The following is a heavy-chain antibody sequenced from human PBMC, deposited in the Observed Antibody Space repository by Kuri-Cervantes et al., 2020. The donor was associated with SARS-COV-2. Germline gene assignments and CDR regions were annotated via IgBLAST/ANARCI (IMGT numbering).Heavy chain of an antibody. Sequence: GESLKISCAASGFTFSDYDMHWVRQAPGKGLEWVAVITYDGSKKHYADSVKGRFTISRDKSKNTLHLQMHSLRSEDTAVYYCARGEERAARGNYYYYYGMDVWGQGTTVTVSS. CDR3: ARGEERAARGNYYYYYGMDV. J-gene: IGHJ6*02. D-gene: IGHD6-6*01. CDR2: ITYDGSKK. V-gene: IGHV3-30*03. CDR1: GFTFSDYD.